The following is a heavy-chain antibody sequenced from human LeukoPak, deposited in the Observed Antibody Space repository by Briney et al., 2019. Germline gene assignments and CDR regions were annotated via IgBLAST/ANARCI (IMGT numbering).Heavy chain of an antibody. D-gene: IGHD6-19*01. J-gene: IGHJ6*03. CDR3: AREGAVAPYYYYYMYV. Sequence: PSETLSLTCTVSGGSISSNYWSWIRQPAGKGLEWIGRIYTSGSTNYNPSLKSRVTISVDKSKNQFSLKLSSVTAADTAVYYCAREGAVAPYYYYYMYVWGKGTTVTVSS. CDR1: GGSISSNY. V-gene: IGHV4-4*07. CDR2: IYTSGST.